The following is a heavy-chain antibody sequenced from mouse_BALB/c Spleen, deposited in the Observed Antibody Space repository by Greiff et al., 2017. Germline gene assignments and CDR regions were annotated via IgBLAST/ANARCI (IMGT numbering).Heavy chain of an antibody. CDR2: ISSGGSYT. J-gene: IGHJ4*01. D-gene: IGHD2-4*01. CDR3: ARHPSISTMITTKAMDY. CDR1: GFTFSSYA. Sequence: EVKLVESGGGLVKPGGSLKLSCAASGFTFSSYAMSWVRQTPEKRLEWVATISSGGSYTYYPDSVKGRFTISRDTAKNTLYLQMSSLRSEDTAMYYCARHPSISTMITTKAMDYWGQGTSVTVSS. V-gene: IGHV5-9-3*01.